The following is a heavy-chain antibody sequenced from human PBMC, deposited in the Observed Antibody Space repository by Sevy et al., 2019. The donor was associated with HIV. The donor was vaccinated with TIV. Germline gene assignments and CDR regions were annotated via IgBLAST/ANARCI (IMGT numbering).Heavy chain of an antibody. CDR1: GGSFSGYY. J-gene: IGHJ4*02. D-gene: IGHD2-8*01. CDR3: ARGPMVYTY. Sequence: SETLSLTCAVYGGSFSGYYWSWIRQPPGKGLEWIGEINHSGSTNYNPSLKSRVTISVDTSKNKFSLKLSSVTAADTAVYYCARGPMVYTYWGQGTLVTVSS. CDR2: INHSGST. V-gene: IGHV4-34*01.